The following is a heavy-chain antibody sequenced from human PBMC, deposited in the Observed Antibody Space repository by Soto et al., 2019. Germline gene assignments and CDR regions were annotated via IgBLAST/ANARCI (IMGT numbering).Heavy chain of an antibody. Sequence: PVGSVRLSCAASVFTFSSYSMNCVRHAPGKGLEWVSSISSSSSYIYYADSVKGRFTISRDNAKNSLYLQMNSLRAEDTAVYYCATMTIAAAGNNYGMDVWGQGTTVTVSS. J-gene: IGHJ6*01. CDR3: ATMTIAAAGNNYGMDV. D-gene: IGHD6-13*01. CDR2: ISSSSSYI. V-gene: IGHV3-21*01. CDR1: VFTFSSYS.